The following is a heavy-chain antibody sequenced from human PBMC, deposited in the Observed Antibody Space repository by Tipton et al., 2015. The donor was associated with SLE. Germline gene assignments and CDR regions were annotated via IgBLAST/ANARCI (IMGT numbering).Heavy chain of an antibody. D-gene: IGHD3-10*01. CDR1: GGSISSGGYY. V-gene: IGHV4-31*03. Sequence: TLSLTCTVSGGSISSGGYYWSWIRQHPGKGLEWIGYIYYSGSTYYNPSLKSRVTISVDTSKNQFSLKLSSVTAADTAVYYCARDLEYYGSGYFDPWGRGTLVTVSS. CDR2: IYYSGST. J-gene: IGHJ2*01. CDR3: ARDLEYYGSGYFDP.